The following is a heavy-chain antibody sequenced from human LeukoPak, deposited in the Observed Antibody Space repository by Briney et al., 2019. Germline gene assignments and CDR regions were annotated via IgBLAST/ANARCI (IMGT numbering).Heavy chain of an antibody. J-gene: IGHJ5*02. CDR2: INLNSGGT. D-gene: IGHD3-10*01. CDR1: GYTFTGYY. CDR3: ARETKKYYGSGSYPNWFDP. Sequence: ASVKVSCKASGYTFTGYYMHWVRQAPGQGLEWMGWINLNSGGTNYAQKFQGRVTMTRDTSISTAYMELSSLRSEDTAVYYCARETKKYYGSGSYPNWFDPWGQGTLVTVSS. V-gene: IGHV1-2*02.